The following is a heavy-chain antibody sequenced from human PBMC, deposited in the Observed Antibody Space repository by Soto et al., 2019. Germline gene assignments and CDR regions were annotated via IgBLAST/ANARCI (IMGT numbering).Heavy chain of an antibody. J-gene: IGHJ6*02. CDR3: ASPSRDGYNSHYYYYYGMDV. Sequence: PGESLKISCKGSGYSFTSYWIGWVRQMPGKGLEWMGIIYPGDSDTRYSPSFQGQVTISADKSISTAYLQWSSLKASDTAMYYCASPSRDGYNSHYYYYYGMDVWGQGTTVTVSS. CDR1: GYSFTSYW. V-gene: IGHV5-51*01. CDR2: IYPGDSDT. D-gene: IGHD5-12*01.